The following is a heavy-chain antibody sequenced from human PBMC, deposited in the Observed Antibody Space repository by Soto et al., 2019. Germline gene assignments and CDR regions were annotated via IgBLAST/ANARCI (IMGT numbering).Heavy chain of an antibody. V-gene: IGHV4-4*07. D-gene: IGHD2-15*01. CDR1: GGYISSFY. Sequence: QVQLQESGPGLVRPSETLSLTCTVSGGYISSFYWSWFRQPAGKGLECIGRMYMTGSTYYNPSLKGRVSMSVDTSKSQFSLKLASVTAADMAVYYCARDISYTGYCSGGSGVPGDSWGQGIRVTVSS. CDR2: MYMTGST. J-gene: IGHJ4*02. CDR3: ARDISYTGYCSGGSGVPGDS.